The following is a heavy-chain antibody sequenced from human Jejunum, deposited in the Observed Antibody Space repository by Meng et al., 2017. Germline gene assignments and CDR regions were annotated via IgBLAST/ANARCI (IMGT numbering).Heavy chain of an antibody. CDR2: VDPKSGGP. J-gene: IGHJ4*02. Sequence: ASVNVSCKASGYTFADYYVQWVRQAPGQGLEWLGWVDPKSGGPNSAQKSQDRVTMTSDTSTTTAYMELSRLTSDDTAVYYCARWGHHGELDYWGQGTLVTGAS. CDR3: ARWGHHGELDY. D-gene: IGHD4-17*01. V-gene: IGHV1-2*02. CDR1: GYTFADYY.